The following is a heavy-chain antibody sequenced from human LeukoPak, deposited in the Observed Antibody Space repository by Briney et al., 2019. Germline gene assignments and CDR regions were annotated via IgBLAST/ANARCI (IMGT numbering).Heavy chain of an antibody. Sequence: GASLKISCKGSGYSFTSYWIGWVRQMPGEGLEWREIIYPGDSDTRYSPSYQGQVTSSADKSISTAYLQWSSLKASDTAMYYCARAIYDYYDSSGLEAFDIWGQGTMVTVSS. V-gene: IGHV5-51*01. J-gene: IGHJ3*02. CDR1: GYSFTSYW. CDR3: ARAIYDYYDSSGLEAFDI. D-gene: IGHD3-22*01. CDR2: IYPGDSDT.